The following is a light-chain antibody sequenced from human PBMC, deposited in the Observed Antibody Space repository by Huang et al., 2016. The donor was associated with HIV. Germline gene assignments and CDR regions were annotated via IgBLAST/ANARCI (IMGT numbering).Light chain of an antibody. CDR2: GSS. Sequence: IVMPQSPATLSVSPGERVTLSCRANRSVSTNLAWYQQRPGQAPRLLIYGSSTRAPGVPARFSGSGSGTDFSLTISSLQSEDFALYYCHQYNNWLLSFGGGTRVDI. V-gene: IGKV3-15*01. CDR3: HQYNNWLLS. J-gene: IGKJ4*01. CDR1: RSVSTN.